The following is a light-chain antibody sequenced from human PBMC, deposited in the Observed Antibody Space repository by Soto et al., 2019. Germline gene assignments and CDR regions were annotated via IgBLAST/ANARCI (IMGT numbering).Light chain of an antibody. V-gene: IGKV1-12*01. CDR2: AAS. J-gene: IGKJ4*01. Sequence: DIQMTQSPSSVSASVGDRVTITCRASQDVSSWLVWYQQKPGQAPKLLIYAASNLQSGVPSRFSGSGSGTDFTLTISSLQPEVSATYFCQQASTFPRTFGGGTKVDIK. CDR3: QQASTFPRT. CDR1: QDVSSW.